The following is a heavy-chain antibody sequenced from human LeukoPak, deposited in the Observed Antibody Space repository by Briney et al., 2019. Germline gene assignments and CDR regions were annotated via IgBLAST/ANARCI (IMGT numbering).Heavy chain of an antibody. V-gene: IGHV3-23*01. CDR1: GFPFSSYV. Sequence: PGGSLRLSCAASGFPFSSYVMGWVRQAPGKGLEWVSVISDNIENTYYADSVKGRFTISRDNSKNTLYLQMNSLGAEDTAIYYCATLGFCTSTSCSFVNWDQGTLVTVSS. J-gene: IGHJ4*02. CDR2: ISDNIENT. CDR3: ATLGFCTSTSCSFVN. D-gene: IGHD2-2*03.